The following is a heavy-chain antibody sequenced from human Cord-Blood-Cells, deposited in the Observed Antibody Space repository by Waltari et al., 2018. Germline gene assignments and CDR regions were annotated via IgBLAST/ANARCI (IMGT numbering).Heavy chain of an antibody. D-gene: IGHD3-16*01. CDR2: INPNIGGT. Sequence: QVQLVQSGAEVKKPGASVKVSCKASGYTFPGYYMPWVRQAPGQGLEWMGRINPNIGGTNYAQKFQGRVTMTRDTSISTAYMELSRLRSDDTAVYYCARDWKRWGVGFDYWGQGTLVTVSS. V-gene: IGHV1-2*06. J-gene: IGHJ4*02. CDR1: GYTFPGYY. CDR3: ARDWKRWGVGFDY.